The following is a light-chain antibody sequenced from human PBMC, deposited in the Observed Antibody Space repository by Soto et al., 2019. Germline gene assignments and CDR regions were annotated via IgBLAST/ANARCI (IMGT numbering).Light chain of an antibody. CDR1: QSLLHSNGYNY. J-gene: IGKJ3*01. CDR2: LGS. CDR3: MHARKTPERGVT. Sequence: DIVMTQSPLSLPVTPGEPASISCRSSQSLLHSNGYNYLDWYLQKPGQSPQLLIYLGSNRASGVPDRFSGSGSGTDFTLKISRVEAEDVGVYYCMHARKTPERGVTFGPGTKVDIK. V-gene: IGKV2-28*01.